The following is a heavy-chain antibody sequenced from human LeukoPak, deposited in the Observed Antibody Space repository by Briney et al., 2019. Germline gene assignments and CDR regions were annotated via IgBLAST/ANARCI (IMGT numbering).Heavy chain of an antibody. CDR1: GFTFSSYW. Sequence: PGGSLRLSCAASGFTFSSYWMSWVRQAPGKGLEWVANIKQDGSEKYYVDSVKGRFTISRDNAKNSLYLQMNSLRAEDTAVYYCARVTYYDFWSGYYLVGPNAYFDYWGQGTLVTVSS. J-gene: IGHJ4*02. D-gene: IGHD3-3*01. CDR3: ARVTYYDFWSGYYLVGPNAYFDY. CDR2: IKQDGSEK. V-gene: IGHV3-7*01.